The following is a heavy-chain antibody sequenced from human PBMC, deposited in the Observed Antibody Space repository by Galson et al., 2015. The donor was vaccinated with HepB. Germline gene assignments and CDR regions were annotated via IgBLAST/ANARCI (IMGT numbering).Heavy chain of an antibody. CDR1: GYTFTSYG. CDR3: ARGGQLWFGELFSHFDN. Sequence: SVKVSCKASGYTFTSYGISWVRQAPGQGLEWMGWISAYKGNTNYAQKFQGRVTMTTDTSTNTAYMELRSLRSDDTAVYYCARGGQLWFGELFSHFDNWGQGSLVTVSS. J-gene: IGHJ4*02. V-gene: IGHV1-18*04. D-gene: IGHD3-10*01. CDR2: ISAYKGNT.